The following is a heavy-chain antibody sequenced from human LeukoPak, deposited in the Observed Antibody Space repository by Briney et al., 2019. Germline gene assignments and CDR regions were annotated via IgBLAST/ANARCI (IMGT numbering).Heavy chain of an antibody. J-gene: IGHJ4*02. CDR1: GFTFSSYC. Sequence: GGSLRLSCAASGFTFSSYCMSWVRQAPGKGLEWVSDISGSGGSTYYADSVKGRFTISRGNSKNTLYLRMDALGADDTAIYYCAKARETNGFYRYFDYWGQGTLVTVSS. CDR2: ISGSGGST. V-gene: IGHV3-23*01. D-gene: IGHD2-8*01. CDR3: AKARETNGFYRYFDY.